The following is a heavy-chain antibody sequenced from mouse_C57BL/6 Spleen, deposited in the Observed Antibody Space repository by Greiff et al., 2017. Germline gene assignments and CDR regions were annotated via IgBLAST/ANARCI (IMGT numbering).Heavy chain of an antibody. D-gene: IGHD4-1*01. CDR3: AREGENWDDFDY. CDR2: IYPRSGNT. Sequence: VQLVESGAELARPGASVKLSCKASGYTFTSYGISWVKQRTGQGLEWIGEIYPRSGNTYYNEKFKGKATLTADKSSSTAYMELRSLTSEDSAVYFCAREGENWDDFDYWGQGTTLTVSS. CDR1: GYTFTSYG. V-gene: IGHV1-81*01. J-gene: IGHJ2*01.